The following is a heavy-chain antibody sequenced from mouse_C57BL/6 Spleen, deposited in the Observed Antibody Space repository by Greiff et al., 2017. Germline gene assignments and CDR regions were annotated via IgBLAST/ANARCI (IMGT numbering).Heavy chain of an antibody. CDR2: IYPSDSET. V-gene: IGHV1-61*01. CDR1: GYTFTSSW. Sequence: VQLQQSGPELVRPGSSVKLSCKASGYTFTSSWMDWVKQRPGQGLEWIGNIYPSDSETHYNQQFKDKATLTVDKSSSTAYMQLSSLTSEDSAVYYCARRSVCDYDMDDWGQGTSVTVSS. D-gene: IGHD6-1*01. J-gene: IGHJ4*01. CDR3: ARRSVCDYDMDD.